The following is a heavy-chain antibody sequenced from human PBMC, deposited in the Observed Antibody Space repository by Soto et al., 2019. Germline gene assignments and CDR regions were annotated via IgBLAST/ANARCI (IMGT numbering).Heavy chain of an antibody. V-gene: IGHV3-66*02. Sequence: PGGSLRLSCAASGLTVSSSYMSWVRQAPGKGLQWVSVIYSAGSTYYANSVKGRFTISRDISTNTLYLQMDSLRAEDTAVYYCAKGEVRGIIPSYFDYWGLGTLVTVSS. CDR2: IYSAGST. CDR3: AKGEVRGIIPSYFDY. D-gene: IGHD3-10*01. J-gene: IGHJ4*02. CDR1: GLTVSSSY.